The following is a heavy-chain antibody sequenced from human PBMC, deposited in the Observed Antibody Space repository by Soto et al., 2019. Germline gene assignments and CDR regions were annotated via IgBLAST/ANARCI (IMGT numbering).Heavy chain of an antibody. CDR2: ISAYTGNT. CDR1: GYIFNSFG. Sequence: QVQLVQSGGEVKKPGASVKVSCKASGYIFNSFGISWVRQAPGQGLEWMGWISAYTGNTKYAQNFQGRLTMTTDTSTSTAYMELRSLRSDDTAVYYCARRWTTGEIDYWGQGTLVTVSS. CDR3: ARRWTTGEIDY. J-gene: IGHJ4*02. V-gene: IGHV1-18*01. D-gene: IGHD4-17*01.